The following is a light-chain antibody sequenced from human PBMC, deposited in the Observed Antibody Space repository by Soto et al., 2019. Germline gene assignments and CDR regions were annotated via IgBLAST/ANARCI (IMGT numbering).Light chain of an antibody. V-gene: IGKV3-15*01. Sequence: EIVMTQSPAILSVSPGERATLSCRASQSVSNNLAWYQQNPGQAPRLLIYDASTRATGIPARFSGSGSGTEFTLTISSLQSEDFAVYHCHQYNNWPRTFGQGTKVEIK. CDR1: QSVSNN. CDR3: HQYNNWPRT. J-gene: IGKJ1*01. CDR2: DAS.